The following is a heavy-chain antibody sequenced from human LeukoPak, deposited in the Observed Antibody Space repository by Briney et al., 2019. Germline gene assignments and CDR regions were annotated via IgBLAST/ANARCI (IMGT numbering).Heavy chain of an antibody. V-gene: IGHV3-21*01. J-gene: IGHJ4*02. D-gene: IGHD3-16*01. CDR2: ISSSSSHI. CDR3: ARDWGPDDY. CDR1: GFIFTSYT. Sequence: GSLRLSCAASGFIFTSYTMSWVHQAPGKGLEWVSSISSSSSHIYYAGSVKGRFTISRDNPKNSLYLQMNSLRAEDTAVYYCARDWGPDDYWGQGTLVTASS.